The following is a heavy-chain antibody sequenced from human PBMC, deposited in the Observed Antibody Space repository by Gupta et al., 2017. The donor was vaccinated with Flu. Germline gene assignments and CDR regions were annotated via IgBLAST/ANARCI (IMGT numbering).Heavy chain of an antibody. CDR3: ATIGDRYCGGDCPELDV. J-gene: IGHJ6*02. CDR1: GFPFSGYG. Sequence: QVQLVESGGGVVQPGRSLRLSCAASGFPFSGYGMHWVRQAPGKGLEWVAVISYDGSNKYYADSVKGRFTISRDNSKNTLYLQMNSLRAEDTAVYYCATIGDRYCGGDCPELDVWGQGTTVTVSS. V-gene: IGHV3-30*03. D-gene: IGHD2-21*02. CDR2: ISYDGSNK.